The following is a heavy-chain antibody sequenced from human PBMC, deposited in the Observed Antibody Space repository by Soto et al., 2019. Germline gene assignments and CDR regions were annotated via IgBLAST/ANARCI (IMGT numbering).Heavy chain of an antibody. CDR1: GGTFSSYA. CDR2: IIPIFGTA. D-gene: IGHD6-19*01. V-gene: IGHV1-69*01. CDR3: ARDFKVLQWHYYYYGMDV. J-gene: IGHJ6*02. Sequence: GASVKVSCKASGGTFSSYAMRWVRQATGQGLEWMGGIIPIFGTANYAQKFQGRVTITADESTSTAYMELSSLRSEDTAVYYCARDFKVLQWHYYYYGMDVWGQGTTVTVSS.